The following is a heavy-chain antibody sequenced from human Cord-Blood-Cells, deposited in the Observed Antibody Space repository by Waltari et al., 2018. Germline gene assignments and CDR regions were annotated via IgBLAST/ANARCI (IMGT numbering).Heavy chain of an antibody. CDR2: ISYDGSNK. J-gene: IGHJ4*02. Sequence: QVQLVESGGGVVQPGRSLRLSCAASGFTFSSYGMHWVRQAPGKGLESVAVISYDGSNKYYADSVKGRFTISRDNSKNTLYLQMNSLRAEDTAVYYCAKAAGPSAAWDYWGQGTLVTVSS. D-gene: IGHD6-13*01. V-gene: IGHV3-30*18. CDR3: AKAAGPSAAWDY. CDR1: GFTFSSYG.